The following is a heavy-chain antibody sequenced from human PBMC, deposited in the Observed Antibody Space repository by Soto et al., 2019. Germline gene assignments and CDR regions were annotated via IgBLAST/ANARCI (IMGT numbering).Heavy chain of an antibody. Sequence: SETLSLTCTVSGGSISSYYWSWIRQPPGKGLEWIGYIYYSGSTNYNPSLKSRVTISVDTSKNQFSLKLSSVTAADTAVYYCARVKPLVEYPGYFDYWGQGTLVTVSS. J-gene: IGHJ4*02. CDR1: GGSISSYY. CDR2: IYYSGST. CDR3: ARVKPLVEYPGYFDY. V-gene: IGHV4-59*01.